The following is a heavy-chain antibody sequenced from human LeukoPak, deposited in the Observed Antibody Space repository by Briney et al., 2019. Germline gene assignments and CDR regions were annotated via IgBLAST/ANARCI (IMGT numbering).Heavy chain of an antibody. D-gene: IGHD1-1*01. CDR1: GYTFTGYY. Sequence: GASVKVSCKASGYTFTGYYMHWVRQAPGQGLEWMGWINPDTGATDIAQKFQGRVTMTRDTSISAAYMELSSLRSEDTAVYYCARDSTNWSVDYWGQGTLVTVSS. V-gene: IGHV1-2*02. J-gene: IGHJ4*02. CDR2: INPDTGAT. CDR3: ARDSTNWSVDY.